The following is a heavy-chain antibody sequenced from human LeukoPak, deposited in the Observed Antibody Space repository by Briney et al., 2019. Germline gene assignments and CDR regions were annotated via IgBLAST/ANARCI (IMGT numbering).Heavy chain of an antibody. CDR1: GGSISSYY. CDR3: ARSSNDAFDI. J-gene: IGHJ3*02. V-gene: IGHV4-4*09. Sequence: SETLSLTCTVSGGSISSYYWSWIRQPPGKGLEWIGYIYTSGSTTYNPSLKSRVTISVDTSKNQFSLKLSSVTAADTAVYYCARSSNDAFDIWGQGTMVTVSS. CDR2: IYTSGST.